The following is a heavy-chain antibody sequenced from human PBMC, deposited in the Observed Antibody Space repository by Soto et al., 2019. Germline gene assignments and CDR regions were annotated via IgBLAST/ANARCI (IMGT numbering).Heavy chain of an antibody. J-gene: IGHJ4*02. V-gene: IGHV3-23*01. D-gene: IGHD2-8*02. CDR1: GFTFSSYA. Sequence: GGSLRLSCAASGFTFSSYAMSWVRQAPGKGLEWVSAISGSGGSTYYADSVKGRFTISRDNSKNTLYLQMNSLRAEDTAVYYCAKTTPGWKWSPGGYFDYWGQGTLVTVSS. CDR3: AKTTPGWKWSPGGYFDY. CDR2: ISGSGGST.